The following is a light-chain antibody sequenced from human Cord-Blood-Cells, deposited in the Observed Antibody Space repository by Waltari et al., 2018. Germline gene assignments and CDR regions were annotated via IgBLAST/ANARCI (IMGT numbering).Light chain of an antibody. CDR3: QQRSNWLT. CDR1: QSVSSY. J-gene: IGKJ4*01. V-gene: IGKV3-11*01. Sequence: EIVLTHSPATLSLSPGERATLSCRASQSVSSYLSWYQQKPGQAPRLLIYDASNRATGIPARFSGSGSGTDCTLTISSLEPEDFAVYYCQQRSNWLTFGGGTKVEIK. CDR2: DAS.